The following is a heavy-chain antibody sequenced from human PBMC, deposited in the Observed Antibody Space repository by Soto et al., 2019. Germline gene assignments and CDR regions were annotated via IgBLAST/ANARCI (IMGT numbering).Heavy chain of an antibody. CDR1: GGSINSYC. D-gene: IGHD4-4*01. Sequence: QVQLQESGPGLVKPSETLSLTCTVSGGSINSYCWSRIRQPPGKGLEWIAYIFDSGNANYNPSLKSRVTISVDTSKNQFSLKLTSVTAADTAVYYCARHRRTTVAKFYFDNWGQGALVTVSS. CDR2: IFDSGNA. V-gene: IGHV4-59*08. CDR3: ARHRRTTVAKFYFDN. J-gene: IGHJ4*02.